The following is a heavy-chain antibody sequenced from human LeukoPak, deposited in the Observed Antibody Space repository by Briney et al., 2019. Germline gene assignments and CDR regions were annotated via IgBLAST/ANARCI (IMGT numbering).Heavy chain of an antibody. CDR2: IYHSGST. CDR1: GGSISSSNW. V-gene: IGHV4-4*02. Sequence: PSETLSLTCAVSGGSISSSNWWSWVRQPLGKGLEWIGEIYHSGSTNYNPSLKSRVTISVDTSKNQFSLKLSSVTAADTAVYYCARLPTDYYDRPDAFDIWGQGTMVTVSS. J-gene: IGHJ3*02. D-gene: IGHD3-22*01. CDR3: ARLPTDYYDRPDAFDI.